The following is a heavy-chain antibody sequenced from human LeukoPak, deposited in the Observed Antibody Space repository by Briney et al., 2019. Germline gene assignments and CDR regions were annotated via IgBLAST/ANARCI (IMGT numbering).Heavy chain of an antibody. V-gene: IGHV3-48*01. CDR1: GFTFSSYT. D-gene: IGHD2-2*01. Sequence: GGSLRLSCAASGFTFSSYTMNWVRQPPGEGLEWVSNIGTSSTTIYYADSVKGRFTISRDNAKNSLYLQMNSLRAEDTALYYCAKAPNYCSSATCSDKYFDYWGQGTLVTVSS. CDR2: IGTSSTTI. CDR3: AKAPNYCSSATCSDKYFDY. J-gene: IGHJ4*02.